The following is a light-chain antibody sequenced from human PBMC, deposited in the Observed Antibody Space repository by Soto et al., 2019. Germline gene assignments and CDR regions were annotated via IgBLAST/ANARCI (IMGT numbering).Light chain of an antibody. CDR3: SSYTGSSTYVV. V-gene: IGLV2-14*01. CDR2: DVS. CDR1: SSDVGGYNY. J-gene: IGLJ2*01. Sequence: QSALTQPASVSGPPGQSITLSSIGTSSDVGGYNYVSWYKQHPGKAPKLMIYDVSNRPSGVSNRFSGSKSANTASLTISGLQAEDEADYYCSSYTGSSTYVVFGGGTKLTVL.